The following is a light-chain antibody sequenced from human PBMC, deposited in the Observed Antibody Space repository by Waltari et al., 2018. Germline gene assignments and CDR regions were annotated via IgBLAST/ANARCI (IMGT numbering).Light chain of an antibody. CDR1: SSDIGGYNY. J-gene: IGLJ7*01. Sequence: QAALTQPPSVSGSPGQSVTISCTGTSSDIGGYNYVSWYQQYPGKAPKLMIYDVSKRPSGVSYRFSGSKSGDTASLTISGLRPEDEADYYCSSYAGSNTFGLFGGGTRLTVL. CDR3: SSYAGSNTFGL. CDR2: DVS. V-gene: IGLV2-11*01.